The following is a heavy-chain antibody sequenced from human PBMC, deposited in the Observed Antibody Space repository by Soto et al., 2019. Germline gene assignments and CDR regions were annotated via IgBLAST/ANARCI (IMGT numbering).Heavy chain of an antibody. Sequence: GGSLRLSCEASGFNFSSYGIHWVRQAPGKGLEWVSIIWKDGSNEYYADSVKGRFTISRDNSRNTVYLQVSKLSAEDTAVYFCARGHTYSGGYSDSWGQGTLVIVSS. CDR2: IWKDGSNE. CDR1: GFNFSSYG. V-gene: IGHV3-33*01. D-gene: IGHD2-15*01. CDR3: ARGHTYSGGYSDS. J-gene: IGHJ4*01.